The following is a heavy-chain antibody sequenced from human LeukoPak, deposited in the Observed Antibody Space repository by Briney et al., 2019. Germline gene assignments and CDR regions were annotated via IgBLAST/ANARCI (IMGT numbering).Heavy chain of an antibody. Sequence: ATVKVSCKASGYTFTSYYMHWVRQAPGQGLEWMGIINPSGGSTSYAQKFQGRVTMTRDTSTSTVYMELSSLRSEDTAVYYCARGYCSSTSCHYYYYYYMDVWGKGTTVTVSS. D-gene: IGHD2-2*01. CDR2: INPSGGST. CDR3: ARGYCSSTSCHYYYYYYMDV. CDR1: GYTFTSYY. V-gene: IGHV1-46*01. J-gene: IGHJ6*03.